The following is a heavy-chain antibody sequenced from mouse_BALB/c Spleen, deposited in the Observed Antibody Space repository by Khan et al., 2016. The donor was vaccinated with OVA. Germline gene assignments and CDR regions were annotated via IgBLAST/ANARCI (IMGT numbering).Heavy chain of an antibody. D-gene: IGHD1-1*01. J-gene: IGHJ3*01. CDR3: ARGGYGSPFAY. CDR2: IDPSKSET. CDR1: GYTFTSFW. V-gene: IGHV1S127*01. Sequence: QVQLQQSGPELVRPGASVKMSCKASGYTFTSFWIHWVKQRPGQGLEWIGMIDPSKSETRLNQKFKDKATLNVDKSSNTAYMQLSRLTSEDSAVSCCARGGYGSPFAYWGQGTLVTVSA.